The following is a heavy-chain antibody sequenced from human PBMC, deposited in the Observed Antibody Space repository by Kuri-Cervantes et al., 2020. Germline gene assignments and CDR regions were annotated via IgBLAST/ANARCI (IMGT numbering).Heavy chain of an antibody. CDR2: ISYDGSNK. Sequence: GESLKISCAASGFTFSRSGIHWVRQAPGKGLEWVAVISYDGSNKYYADSVKGRFTISRDNAKNSLYLQMNSLRADDTAVYFCAGSRSGLFWGQGTLVTVSS. D-gene: IGHD3-16*01. CDR1: GFTFSRSG. V-gene: IGHV3-30*03. CDR3: AGSRSGLF. J-gene: IGHJ4*02.